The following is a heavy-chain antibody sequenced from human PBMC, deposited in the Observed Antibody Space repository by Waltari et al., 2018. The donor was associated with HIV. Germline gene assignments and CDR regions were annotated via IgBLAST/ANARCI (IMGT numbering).Heavy chain of an antibody. Sequence: EVQLVESGGGLVKPGRSLSLSCAASGFQFDDYAMHWVRQPPGKGLEWVSSISWHSIRITYEDSVRGRFTISRDNAKKSLYLQMDSLRPEDTALYYCTRGPMYNWFDPWGQGTLVTVSS. V-gene: IGHV3-9*01. CDR2: ISWHSIRI. D-gene: IGHD3-10*01. J-gene: IGHJ5*02. CDR3: TRGPMYNWFDP. CDR1: GFQFDDYA.